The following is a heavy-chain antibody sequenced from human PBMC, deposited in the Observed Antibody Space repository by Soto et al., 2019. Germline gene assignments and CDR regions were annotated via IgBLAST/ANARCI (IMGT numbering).Heavy chain of an antibody. CDR3: ARASPGRRAAARFDY. CDR1: GFTFSSYS. D-gene: IGHD6-13*01. V-gene: IGHV3-21*01. Sequence: GGSLRLSCAASGFTFSSYSMNWVRQAPGKGLEWVSSISSSSSYIYYADSVKGRFTISRDNAKNSLYLQMNSLRAEDTAVYYCARASPGRRAAARFDYWGQGTLVTVSS. CDR2: ISSSSSYI. J-gene: IGHJ4*02.